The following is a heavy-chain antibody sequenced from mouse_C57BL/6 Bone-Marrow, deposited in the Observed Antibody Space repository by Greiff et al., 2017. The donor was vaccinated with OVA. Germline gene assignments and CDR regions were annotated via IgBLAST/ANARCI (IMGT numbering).Heavy chain of an antibody. Sequence: VQLQQSGAELVKPGASVKISCKASGYTFTDYYMNWVKQSPGKSLEWIGDINPSNGCTSYNQKFKGKATLTVDKSSSTAYMQLRSLTSEDSAVYYCARDDYAWFAYWGQGTLVTVSA. V-gene: IGHV1-26*01. CDR2: INPSNGCT. CDR3: ARDDYAWFAY. D-gene: IGHD2-4*01. J-gene: IGHJ3*01. CDR1: GYTFTDYY.